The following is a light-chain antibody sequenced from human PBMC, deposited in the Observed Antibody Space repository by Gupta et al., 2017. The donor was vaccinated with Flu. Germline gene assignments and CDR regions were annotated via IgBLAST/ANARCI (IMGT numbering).Light chain of an antibody. CDR2: KTS. Sequence: PSTLSSSVGDRVTITCRASQSITGWLAWYQQKPGKAPKLLIYKTSILESGVPSRFSGSGSGTEFTLTISSLQPDDFATYYCQQYNSYTRTFGQGTKVEIK. J-gene: IGKJ1*01. CDR1: QSITGW. CDR3: QQYNSYTRT. V-gene: IGKV1-5*03.